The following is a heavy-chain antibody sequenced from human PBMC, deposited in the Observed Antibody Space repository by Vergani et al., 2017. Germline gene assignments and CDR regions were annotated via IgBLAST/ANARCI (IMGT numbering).Heavy chain of an antibody. J-gene: IGHJ4*02. CDR1: GFTFDDYA. V-gene: IGHV3-9*01. CDR2: ISWNSGSI. CDR3: AKVNHDCSSTSCYFDY. D-gene: IGHD2-2*01. Sequence: EVQLVESGGGLVQPGRSLRLSCAASGFTFDDYAMHWVRQAPGKGLEWVSGISWNSGSIGYADSVKGRFTISRDNAKNSLYLQMNILRAEDTALYYCAKVNHDCSSTSCYFDYWGQGTLVTVSS.